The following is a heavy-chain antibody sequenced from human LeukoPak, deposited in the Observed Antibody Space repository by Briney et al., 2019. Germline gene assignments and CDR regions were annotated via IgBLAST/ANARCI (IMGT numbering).Heavy chain of an antibody. V-gene: IGHV4-34*01. Sequence: SETLSLTCAVYGGSFSGYYWSWIRQPPGKGLEWIGEINHSGSTNYNPSLKSRVTISVDTSKNQFSLKLSSVTAADTAVYYCARAGYGSGWYNYWGQGTLVTVSS. J-gene: IGHJ4*02. D-gene: IGHD6-19*01. CDR2: INHSGST. CDR1: GGSFSGYY. CDR3: ARAGYGSGWYNY.